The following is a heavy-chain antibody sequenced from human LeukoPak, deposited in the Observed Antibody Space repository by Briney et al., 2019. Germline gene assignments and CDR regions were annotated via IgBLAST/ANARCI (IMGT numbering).Heavy chain of an antibody. V-gene: IGHV1-24*01. CDR1: GYTLTELS. J-gene: IGHJ4*02. Sequence: ASVKVSCKVSGYTLTELSMHWVRQAPGKGLEWMGGFDPEDGETIYAQKFQGRVTMTEDTSTDTAYMELSSPRSEDTAVYYCATIPYSSSIKQTPGLDYWGQGTLVTVSS. CDR2: FDPEDGET. D-gene: IGHD6-13*01. CDR3: ATIPYSSSIKQTPGLDY.